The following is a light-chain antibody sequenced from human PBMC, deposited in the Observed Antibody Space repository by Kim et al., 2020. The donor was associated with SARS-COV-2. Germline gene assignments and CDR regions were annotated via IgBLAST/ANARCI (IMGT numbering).Light chain of an antibody. Sequence: QSALTQPASVSGSPGQSITISCTGTSSDVGAYNYVSWYQQHPGKAPKLMIFDVNQRPSGLSDRFSGSKSGNTASLTISGLQAEDEADYYCISYASTRSYVFGTGTRSPS. CDR3: ISYASTRSYV. CDR2: DVN. V-gene: IGLV2-14*01. J-gene: IGLJ1*01. CDR1: SSDVGAYNY.